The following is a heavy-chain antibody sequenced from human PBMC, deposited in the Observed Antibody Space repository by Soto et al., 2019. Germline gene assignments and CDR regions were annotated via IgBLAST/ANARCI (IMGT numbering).Heavy chain of an antibody. J-gene: IGHJ5*02. Sequence: SSETLSLTCTVSGGSISSSSYYWGWIRQPPGKGLEWIGSIYYSGSTYYNPYLKSRVTISVDTSKNQFSLKLSSVTAADTAVYYCARHRITIFGVATGWFDPWGQGTLVTVSS. D-gene: IGHD3-3*01. CDR2: IYYSGST. CDR1: GGSISSSSYY. CDR3: ARHRITIFGVATGWFDP. V-gene: IGHV4-39*01.